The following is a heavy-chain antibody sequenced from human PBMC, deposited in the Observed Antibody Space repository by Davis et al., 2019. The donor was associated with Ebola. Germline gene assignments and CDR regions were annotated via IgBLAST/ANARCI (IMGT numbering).Heavy chain of an antibody. CDR3: ARYRTMVRGVKLPQPVHMDV. CDR1: GFTFSSYW. CDR2: INSDGSST. Sequence: HTGRSLRLSCAASGFTFSSYWMHWVRQAPGKGLVWVSRINSDGSSTSYADSVKGRFTISRDNAKNTLYLQMSSLRDEDTAVYYCARYRTMVRGVKLPQPVHMDVWGKGTTVTVSS. V-gene: IGHV3-74*01. J-gene: IGHJ6*04. D-gene: IGHD3-10*01.